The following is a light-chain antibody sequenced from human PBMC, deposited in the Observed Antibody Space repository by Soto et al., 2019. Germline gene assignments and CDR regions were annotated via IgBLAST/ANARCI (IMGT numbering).Light chain of an antibody. Sequence: DIQMTQSPSTLSASVGDRVTITCRDSQSISSWLAWYQQKPGKAPKLLIYKASSLESGVPTRFSGSGSGTEFTLTISSLQPDDFATYFCQQYNSLLMFGQGTQVEI. CDR1: QSISSW. CDR2: KAS. CDR3: QQYNSLLM. J-gene: IGKJ1*01. V-gene: IGKV1-5*03.